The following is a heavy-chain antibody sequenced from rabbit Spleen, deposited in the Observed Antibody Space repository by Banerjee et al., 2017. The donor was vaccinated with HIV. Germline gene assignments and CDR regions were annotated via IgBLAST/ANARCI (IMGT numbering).Heavy chain of an antibody. CDR3: VRVPYAGYAGYGYATAYYFNL. CDR2: IAGSGSGFT. CDR1: GVSFNDKDV. D-gene: IGHD6-1*01. V-gene: IGHV1S45*01. Sequence: QEQLEESGGGLVKPEGSLTLTCKASGVSFNDKDVMCWVRQAPGKGLEWITCIAGSGSGFTYFATWAKGRFTISKTSSTTVTLQVTRLTAADTATYFCVRVPYAGYAGYGYATAYYFNLWGQGTLVTVS. J-gene: IGHJ4*01.